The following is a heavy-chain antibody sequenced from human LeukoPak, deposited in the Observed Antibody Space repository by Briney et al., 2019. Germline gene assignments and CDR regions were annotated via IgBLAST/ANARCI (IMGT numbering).Heavy chain of an antibody. CDR3: ARRDGYDYQFDY. V-gene: IGHV5-51*01. J-gene: IGHJ4*02. CDR1: GYSFTSYW. CDR2: IYAGDTDT. D-gene: IGHD3-22*01. Sequence: GESLKISCKGSGYSFTSYWIAWVRQMPGKGLEWMGIIYAGDTDTRYSPSFQGQVSISVDKSISTAYLQWSSLKASDTAIYYCARRDGYDYQFDYWGQGTLVTASS.